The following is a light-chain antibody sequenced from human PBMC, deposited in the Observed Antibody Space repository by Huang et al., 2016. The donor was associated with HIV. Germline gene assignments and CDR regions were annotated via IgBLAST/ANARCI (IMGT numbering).Light chain of an antibody. J-gene: IGKJ1*01. V-gene: IGKV3-20*01. Sequence: VLTQSPGTLSLSPGERATLSCRASQSVSRYYLAWYQQKLGLAPRLLISGTSNRATGIPDRFSGSGSGTDFTLTINNLEPEDSAVYYCQHYGSSPWTFGQGTKVEI. CDR2: GTS. CDR1: QSVSRYY. CDR3: QHYGSSPWT.